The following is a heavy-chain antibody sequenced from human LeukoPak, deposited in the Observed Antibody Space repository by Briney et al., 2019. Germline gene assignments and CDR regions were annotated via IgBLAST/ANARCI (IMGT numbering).Heavy chain of an antibody. CDR3: AKVYSNRYSGSSYFDY. Sequence: SCKVSGYTLTELSMHWVRQAPGKGLEWVAFIRYDGSNKSYADSVKGRFTISRDNSKNTLYLQMNSLRAEDTAVYYCAKVYSNRYSGSSYFDYWGQGTLVTVSS. V-gene: IGHV3-30*02. J-gene: IGHJ4*02. CDR2: IRYDGSNK. D-gene: IGHD1-26*01. CDR1: GYTLTELS.